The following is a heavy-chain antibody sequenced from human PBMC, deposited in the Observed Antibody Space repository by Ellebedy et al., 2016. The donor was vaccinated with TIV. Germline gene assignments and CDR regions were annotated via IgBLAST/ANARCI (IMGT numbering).Heavy chain of an antibody. CDR1: GFPFSTYS. CDR3: ARENKTGSH. D-gene: IGHD1-26*01. Sequence: GESLKISCAASGFPFSTYSMNWVRQAPGKGLEWISYITSIGTTTYYSDSVRGRFTISRDNAKNSLYLQMNSLRDEDKAVYYCARENKTGSHWGQGTLVTVSS. V-gene: IGHV3-48*02. J-gene: IGHJ4*02. CDR2: ITSIGTTT.